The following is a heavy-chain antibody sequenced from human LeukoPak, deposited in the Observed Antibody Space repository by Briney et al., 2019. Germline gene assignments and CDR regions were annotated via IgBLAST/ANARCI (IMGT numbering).Heavy chain of an antibody. V-gene: IGHV1-8*01. J-gene: IGHJ1*01. D-gene: IGHD6-19*01. CDR2: MNPNSGNT. Sequence: ASVKVSCKASGYTFSSYDINWVRQATGQGLERMGWMNPNSGNTGYAQKFQGRLNMTRNTSISTAYMELSSLRSEDTAVYYCARRVGSGWPVQHWGQGTLVTVSS. CDR3: ARRVGSGWPVQH. CDR1: GYTFSSYD.